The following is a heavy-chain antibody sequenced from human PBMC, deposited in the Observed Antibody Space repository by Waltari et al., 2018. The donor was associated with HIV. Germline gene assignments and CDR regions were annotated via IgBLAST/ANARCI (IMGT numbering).Heavy chain of an antibody. CDR3: ASSGAVAGTMTDY. D-gene: IGHD6-19*01. V-gene: IGHV4-34*01. J-gene: IGHJ4*02. CDR1: GGSFSGYY. CDR2: INHSGST. Sequence: QVQLQQWGAGLLKPSETLSLTCAVYGGSFSGYYWSWIRQTPGKGLEWIGEINHSGSTNYNPARKSRVTISVDTSKNQFSLKLSSVTAADTAVYYCASSGAVAGTMTDYWGQGTLVTVSS.